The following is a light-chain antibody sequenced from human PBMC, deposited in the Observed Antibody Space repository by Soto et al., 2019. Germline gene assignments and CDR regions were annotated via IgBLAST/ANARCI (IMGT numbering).Light chain of an antibody. Sequence: QSVLTQPPSASGTPGQRVTISCSGSTSNIGSTYVYWYQQFPGTAPKLLIHRNYQRPSGVPDRFSASKSGTSASLAISGLRSEDEADYYCAAWDDSLSGWVFGGGTKLTVL. CDR2: RNY. J-gene: IGLJ3*02. V-gene: IGLV1-47*01. CDR1: TSNIGSTY. CDR3: AAWDDSLSGWV.